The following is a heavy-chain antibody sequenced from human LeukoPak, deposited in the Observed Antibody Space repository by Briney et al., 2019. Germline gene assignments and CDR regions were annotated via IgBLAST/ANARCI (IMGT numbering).Heavy chain of an antibody. V-gene: IGHV3-23*01. J-gene: IGHJ4*02. CDR3: ASHSSSWYGFDY. CDR1: GFTFNSYA. Sequence: GGSLRLSCAVSGFTFNSYAMSWVRQAPGKGLEWVSTISVSGGSTYYADSVKGRFTISRDNSKNTLYLQMNSLRAEDTAVYYCASHSSSWYGFDYWGQGTLVTVSS. CDR2: ISVSGGST. D-gene: IGHD6-13*01.